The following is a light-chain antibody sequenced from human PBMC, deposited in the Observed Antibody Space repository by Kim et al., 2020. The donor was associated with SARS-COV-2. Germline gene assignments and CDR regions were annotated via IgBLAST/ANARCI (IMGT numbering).Light chain of an antibody. J-gene: IGLJ2*01. CDR1: KLGDKY. CDR3: QAWDSSTVV. CDR2: QDS. Sequence: VTPGQTALITCSGDKLGDKYACWYQQKPGQSPVLVIYQDSKRPSGIPVRFSGSNSGNTATLTISGTQAMDEADYYCQAWDSSTVVFGGGTQLTVL. V-gene: IGLV3-1*01.